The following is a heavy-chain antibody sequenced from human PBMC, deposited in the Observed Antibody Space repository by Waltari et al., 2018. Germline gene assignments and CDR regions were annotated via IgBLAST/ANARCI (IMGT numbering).Heavy chain of an antibody. CDR3: ARGWPGIAAAGIHNWFDP. CDR2: IIPILGIA. CDR1: GGTFSSYA. D-gene: IGHD6-13*01. Sequence: QVQLVQSGAEVKKPGSSVKVSCKASGGTFSSYAISWVRQAPGQGLEWMGGIIPILGIANYAQKFQGRVTITADESTSTAYMELSSLRSEDTAVYYCARGWPGIAAAGIHNWFDPWGQGTLVTVSS. V-gene: IGHV1-69*04. J-gene: IGHJ5*02.